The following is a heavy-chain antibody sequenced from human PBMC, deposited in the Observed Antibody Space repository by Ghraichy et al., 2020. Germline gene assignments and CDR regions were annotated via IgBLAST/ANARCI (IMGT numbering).Heavy chain of an antibody. CDR3: ARFTIFGVAKAQPSKSTDWFYP. D-gene: IGHD3-3*01. V-gene: IGHV3-21*01. CDR1: GFTFSSYS. CDR2: ISSSSSYI. Sequence: GGSLRLSCAASGFTFSSYSMNWVRQAPGKGLEWVSSISSSSSYIYYADSVKGRFTISRDNTKNSLYLQMNSLRAEDTAVYYCARFTIFGVAKAQPSKSTDWFYPWGQGTLVTVSS. J-gene: IGHJ5*02.